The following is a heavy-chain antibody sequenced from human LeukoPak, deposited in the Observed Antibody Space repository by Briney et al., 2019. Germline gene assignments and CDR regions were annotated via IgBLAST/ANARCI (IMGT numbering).Heavy chain of an antibody. CDR1: GYTFTSYY. CDR2: INPSGGST. V-gene: IGHV1-46*01. D-gene: IGHD5-12*01. J-gene: IGHJ6*03. Sequence: ASVKVSCKASGYTFTSYYMHWVRQAPGQGLGWMGIINPSGGSTSYAQKFQGRVTMTRDMSTSTVYMELSSLRSEDTAVYYCARGPYYIVATAYYYYMDVWGKGTTVTVSS. CDR3: ARGPYYIVATAYYYYMDV.